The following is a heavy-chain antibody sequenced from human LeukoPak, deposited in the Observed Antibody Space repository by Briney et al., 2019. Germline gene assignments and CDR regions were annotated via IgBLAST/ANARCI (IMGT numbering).Heavy chain of an antibody. J-gene: IGHJ6*03. CDR1: GGSISSYY. D-gene: IGHD3-3*01. V-gene: IGHV4-59*01. Sequence: SETLSLTCTVSGGSISSYYWSWIRQPPGKGLEWIGYIYYSGSTNYNPSLKSRVTISVDTSKNQFSLKLSSVTAADTAVYYCARGRRGTIFGVVTSNGYLYYYYYMDVWGKGTTVTVS. CDR2: IYYSGST. CDR3: ARGRRGTIFGVVTSNGYLYYYYYMDV.